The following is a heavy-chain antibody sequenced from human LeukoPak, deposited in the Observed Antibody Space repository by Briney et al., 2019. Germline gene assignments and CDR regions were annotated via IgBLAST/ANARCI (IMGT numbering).Heavy chain of an antibody. CDR1: GGSITSNTW. D-gene: IGHD3-10*01. CDR3: ARSMVRGVIIMD. V-gene: IGHV4-4*02. Sequence: SETLSLTCAVSGGSITSNTWWSWVRQPPGKALEWIEEIYHGGSTNYNPSLKSRVTISVDKSKNQFSLKLSSVTAADTAVYYCARSMVRGVIIMDWGQGTLVTVSS. J-gene: IGHJ4*02. CDR2: IYHGGST.